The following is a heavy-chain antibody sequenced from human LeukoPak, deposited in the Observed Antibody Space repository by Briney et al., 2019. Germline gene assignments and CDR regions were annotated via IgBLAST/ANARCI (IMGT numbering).Heavy chain of an antibody. CDR2: ISGGGDGT. Sequence: PGGSLRLSCAASGFDLWRYAMSWVRQVPGKGLEWVADISGGGDGTHYADSVQGRFTISRDNSKNSVLLQMGSLRAHDTAVYYRVRVNYGGNSGYHFDYWGQGTLVTVSS. V-gene: IGHV3-23*01. D-gene: IGHD4-23*01. CDR1: GFDLWRYA. CDR3: VRVNYGGNSGYHFDY. J-gene: IGHJ4*02.